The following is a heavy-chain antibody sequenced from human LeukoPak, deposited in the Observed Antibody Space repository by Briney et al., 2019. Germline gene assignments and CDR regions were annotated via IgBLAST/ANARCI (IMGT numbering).Heavy chain of an antibody. CDR1: GGSISSYY. D-gene: IGHD1-14*01. CDR3: ARINFNPDY. J-gene: IGHJ4*02. V-gene: IGHV4-4*09. Sequence: SETLSLTCTVSGGSISSYYWSWVRQPPGKGLEWIGYIYTSGSTNYNPSLKSRVTISVDTSKNQFSLKLSSVTAADTAVYYCARINFNPDYWGQGTLVSVSS. CDR2: IYTSGST.